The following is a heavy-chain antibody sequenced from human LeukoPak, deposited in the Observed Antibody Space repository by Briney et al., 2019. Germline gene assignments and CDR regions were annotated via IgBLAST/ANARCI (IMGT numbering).Heavy chain of an antibody. Sequence: SETLSLTCSVSGGSKSNSGDYGGWIRQPPGKGLEWIGNIYYSGSTYYNPSLKSRVTISVDMPKNQFSLKLSSVTAADTAVYHCAKTYYYDLCHYWGQGTLVTVSS. CDR1: GGSKSNSGDY. CDR2: IYYSGST. D-gene: IGHD3-22*01. V-gene: IGHV4-39*01. J-gene: IGHJ4*02. CDR3: AKTYYYDLCHY.